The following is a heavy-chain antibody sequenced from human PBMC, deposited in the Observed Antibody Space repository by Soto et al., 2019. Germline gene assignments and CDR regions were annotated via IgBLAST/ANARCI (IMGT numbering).Heavy chain of an antibody. Sequence: GGSLRLSCAASGFTFSSYGMHWVRQAPGKGLEWVAVIWYDGSNKYYADSVKGRFTISRDNSKNTLYLQMSSLRAEDTAVYYCARVLYDYIWGSYRPDPNYYMDVWGKGTTVTVSS. CDR3: ARVLYDYIWGSYRPDPNYYMDV. CDR1: GFTFSSYG. CDR2: IWYDGSNK. D-gene: IGHD3-16*02. V-gene: IGHV3-33*01. J-gene: IGHJ6*03.